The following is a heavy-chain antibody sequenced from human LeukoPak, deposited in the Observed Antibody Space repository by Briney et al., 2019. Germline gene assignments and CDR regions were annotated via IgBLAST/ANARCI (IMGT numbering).Heavy chain of an antibody. V-gene: IGHV1-18*04. CDR2: ISAYNGNT. CDR3: ARDGAAASLKRLSRPNDWFDP. CDR1: GYTFPSYF. J-gene: IGHJ5*02. Sequence: ASVKVSCKASGYTFPSYFMHWVRQAPGQGLEWMGWISAYNGNTNYAQKLQGRVTITTDTSTSTAYMELRSLRSDDTAVYYCARDGAAASLKRLSRPNDWFDPWGQGTLVTVSS. D-gene: IGHD3-16*02.